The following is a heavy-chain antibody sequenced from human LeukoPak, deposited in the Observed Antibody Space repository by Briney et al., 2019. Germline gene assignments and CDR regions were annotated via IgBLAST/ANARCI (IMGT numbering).Heavy chain of an antibody. CDR3: ARDGTFDN. CDR1: GLTFSNYW. CDR2: ISGDGTTT. V-gene: IGHV3-74*01. D-gene: IGHD6-13*01. Sequence: GGSLRLSCAASGLTFSNYWMHWIRQGPGKELVWVSRISGDGTTTNYADSVKGRFTISRDNAKNTLYLQMNSLRVEDTALYYCARDGTFDNWGQGTLVTVSS. J-gene: IGHJ4*02.